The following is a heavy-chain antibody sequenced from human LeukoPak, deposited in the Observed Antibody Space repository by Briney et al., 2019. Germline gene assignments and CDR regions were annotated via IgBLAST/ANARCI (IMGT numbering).Heavy chain of an antibody. CDR2: INHSGSA. V-gene: IGHV4-34*01. CDR3: ARDPTTVVSVPYYFDD. Sequence: SEALSLTCGLFGRSIIGYHWNWIRQSPGKGLEWIGEINHSGSANYNPSFKSRVTISLDTSKNQFSLELRSVTAADTAVYYCARDPTTVVSVPYYFDDWGQGTLVTVSS. D-gene: IGHD4-11*01. CDR1: GRSIIGYH. J-gene: IGHJ4*02.